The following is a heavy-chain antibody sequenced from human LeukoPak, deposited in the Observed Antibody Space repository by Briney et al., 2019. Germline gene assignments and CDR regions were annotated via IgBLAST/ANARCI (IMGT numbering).Heavy chain of an antibody. V-gene: IGHV4-38-2*01. CDR2: IYHSGSI. J-gene: IGHJ4*01. Sequence: SXXXXXXXYXWGWIRQPPGKGXXWIGSIYHSGSIYXKPSLKRRVTIAVDTAKKQLSLKVSSVTAADTAVYYCXXXXXXXXXXXXXXYWXXXXLXTVSS. CDR3: XXXXXXXXXXXXXXY. CDR1: XXXXXXXYX.